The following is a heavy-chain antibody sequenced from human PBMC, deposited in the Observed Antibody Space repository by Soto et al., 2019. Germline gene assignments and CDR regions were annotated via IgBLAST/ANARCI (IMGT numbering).Heavy chain of an antibody. J-gene: IGHJ4*02. CDR1: GYTFSNFG. CDR3: TRDAKYYDILTGYFVNDY. D-gene: IGHD3-9*01. CDR2: ISTDNGNT. V-gene: IGHV1-18*01. Sequence: GASVKVSCKASGYTFSNFGISWVRQAPGQGLEWLGWISTDNGNTKYAQSLQGRVTVTTDTATTTAYMELRSLRSGDTAVYYCTRDAKYYDILTGYFVNDYWGQGTLVTVSS.